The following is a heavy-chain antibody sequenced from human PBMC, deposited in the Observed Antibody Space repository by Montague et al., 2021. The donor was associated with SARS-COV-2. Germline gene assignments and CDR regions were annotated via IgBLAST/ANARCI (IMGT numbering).Heavy chain of an antibody. J-gene: IGHJ6*03. Sequence: SLRLSCAASGFTFSTNSMSWVRQAPGKGLEWVATIKQDGGDKFYVDSVKGRFTLSTDNSKNSVYLQMDGLRPEDTAVYYCARDFYYYMDVWGQGTTVTVSS. V-gene: IGHV3-7*01. CDR1: GFTFSTNS. CDR2: IKQDGGDK. CDR3: ARDFYYYMDV.